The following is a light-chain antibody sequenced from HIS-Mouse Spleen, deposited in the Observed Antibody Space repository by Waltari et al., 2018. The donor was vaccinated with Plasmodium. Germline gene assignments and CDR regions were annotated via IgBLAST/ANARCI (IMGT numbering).Light chain of an antibody. CDR2: GAS. CDR1: QSVSSN. Sequence: EIVMTQSPATLSVSPGERATLSCRASQSVSSNLAWYLQKPGQAPRLLTYGASTRATGIPARFSGSGSGTEFTLTISSMQSEDFAVYYCQQYNNWPQWTFGQGTKVEIK. J-gene: IGKJ1*01. CDR3: QQYNNWPQWT. V-gene: IGKV3-15*01.